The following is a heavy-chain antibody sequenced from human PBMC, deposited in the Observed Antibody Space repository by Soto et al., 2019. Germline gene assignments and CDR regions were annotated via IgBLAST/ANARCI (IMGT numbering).Heavy chain of an antibody. CDR3: ARGGTSTTYWGALDN. V-gene: IGHV3-74*01. D-gene: IGHD7-27*01. CDR1: GFTFSGYW. J-gene: IGHJ4*02. CDR2: LNPNGTFT. Sequence: EVQLVESGGGLVQPGGSLRLSCAGSGFTFSGYWMHWVRQAPGEGPVWVSRLNPNGTFTTNADSVKGRFTISGDNAKNTVYLQINSLSAEDSVVYYCARGGTSTTYWGALDNWGQGTLVTVSS.